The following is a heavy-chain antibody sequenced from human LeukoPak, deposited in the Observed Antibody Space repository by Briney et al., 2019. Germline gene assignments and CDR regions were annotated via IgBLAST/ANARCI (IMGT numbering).Heavy chain of an antibody. CDR2: INPSGGST. CDR1: GYTFTSYY. Sequence: ASVKVSCKASGYTFTSYYIHWVRQAPGQGLEWMGIINPSGGSTSYAQKFQGRVTVTRDMSTSTVYMELSSLRSEDTAVYYCARVGDGDTASSSYFDYWGQGTLVTVSS. J-gene: IGHJ4*02. D-gene: IGHD5-18*01. CDR3: ARVGDGDTASSSYFDY. V-gene: IGHV1-46*01.